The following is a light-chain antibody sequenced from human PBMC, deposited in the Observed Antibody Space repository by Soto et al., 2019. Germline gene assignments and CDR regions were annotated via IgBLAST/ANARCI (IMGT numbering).Light chain of an antibody. CDR1: QSISSN. CDR2: AAS. V-gene: IGKV3-15*01. J-gene: IGKJ1*01. Sequence: LFLTQSYHNLSVSPGERVTLSCRASQSISSNLAWYQQKPGQAPRLLIYAASTRAAGLPARFSGSGSGTEFSLTISSLQSEDFAVYYCQQYNNWPPERTFGQGTKVDIK. CDR3: QQYNNWPPERT.